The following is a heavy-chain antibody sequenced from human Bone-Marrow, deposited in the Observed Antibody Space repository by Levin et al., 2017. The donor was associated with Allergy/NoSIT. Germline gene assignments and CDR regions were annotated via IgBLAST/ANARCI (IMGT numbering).Heavy chain of an antibody. J-gene: IGHJ5*02. CDR3: ARDSVSFGAGWHGWFDP. Sequence: LGESLKISCTASGFRFGDFGMSWVRQVPGKGLEWVSGISWNAYSTGYADSVKGRFTISRDNAKNSLYLEVNSLRADDTAFYYCARDSVSFGAGWHGWFDPWGQGTLVTVSS. D-gene: IGHD3-16*01. CDR2: ISWNAYST. V-gene: IGHV3-20*04. CDR1: GFRFGDFG.